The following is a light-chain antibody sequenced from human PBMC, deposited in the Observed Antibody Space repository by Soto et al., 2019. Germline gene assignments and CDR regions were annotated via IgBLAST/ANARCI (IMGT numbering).Light chain of an antibody. Sequence: DNQMTQSAASLSASVGDRVTITCQASQASSNYLNWYQQKPGKAPKRLVPDASNLETGVPSRFSGSGAGTDFAFTIRSLQPEDIATYFLQQYDNRRTFGQGTKVEL. CDR1: QASSNY. V-gene: IGKV1-33*01. CDR2: DAS. CDR3: QQYDNRRT. J-gene: IGKJ1*01.